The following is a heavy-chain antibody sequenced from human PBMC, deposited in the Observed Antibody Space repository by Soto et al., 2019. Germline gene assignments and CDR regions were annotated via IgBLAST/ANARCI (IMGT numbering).Heavy chain of an antibody. J-gene: IGHJ3*02. D-gene: IGHD6-19*01. CDR3: ASPVTDSSGDAFDI. CDR1: GYTFTSYG. CDR2: ISAYNGNT. Sequence: ASVKVSCKASGYTFTSYGISWVRQAPGQGLEWMGWISAYNGNTNYAQKLQGRVTMTTDTSTSTAYMELRSLRSEDTAVYYCASPVTDSSGDAFDIWGPGKMVTVS. V-gene: IGHV1-18*01.